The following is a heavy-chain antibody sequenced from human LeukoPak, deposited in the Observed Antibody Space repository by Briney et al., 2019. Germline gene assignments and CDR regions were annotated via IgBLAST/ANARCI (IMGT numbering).Heavy chain of an antibody. CDR2: VYYSGRT. J-gene: IGHJ6*04. CDR1: GGSISSTSFS. D-gene: IGHD2-2*01. CDR3: ARSLSTWSHTTNYYSYSLDV. V-gene: IGHV4-39*01. Sequence: SETLSLTCTISGGSISSTSFSWHWIRQPPGKGLEWIGTVYYSGRTNYSPSLNSRVTISVATSKTQFSLTLTSVSAADTAFYFCARSLSTWSHTTNYYSYSLDVWGKGTTVTVSS.